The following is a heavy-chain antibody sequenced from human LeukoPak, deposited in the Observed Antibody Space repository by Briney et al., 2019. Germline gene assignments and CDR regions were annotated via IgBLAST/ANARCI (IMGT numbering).Heavy chain of an antibody. V-gene: IGHV1-2*02. CDR3: ARDPVYDSSGYYYGLPRREAFDI. J-gene: IGHJ3*02. CDR2: INPNSGGT. D-gene: IGHD3-22*01. CDR1: GYTFTGYY. Sequence: ASVKVSCKASGYTFTGYYMHWVRQAPGQGLEWMGWINPNSGGTNYAQKFQGRVTMTRDTSISTAYMELSRLRSDDTAVYYCARDPVYDSSGYYYGLPRREAFDIWGQGTMVTVSS.